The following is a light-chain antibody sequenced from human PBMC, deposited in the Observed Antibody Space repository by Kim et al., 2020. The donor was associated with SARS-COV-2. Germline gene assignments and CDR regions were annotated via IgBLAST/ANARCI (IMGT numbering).Light chain of an antibody. V-gene: IGKV1-39*01. CDR1: QSISSY. CDR2: AAS. J-gene: IGKJ2*01. CDR3: QQGFIAPYT. Sequence: SASIGDRVTITWRASQSISSYLNWYQQKPGKAPNLLIYAASTLQSGVPSRFSGSGSGTDFTRTISSLQPDDFAAYYCQQGFIAPYTFGQGTKLEI.